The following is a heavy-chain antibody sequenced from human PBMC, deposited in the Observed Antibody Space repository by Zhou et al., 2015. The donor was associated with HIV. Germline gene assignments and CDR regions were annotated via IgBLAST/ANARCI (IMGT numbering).Heavy chain of an antibody. D-gene: IGHD3-10*01. Sequence: QVQLVQSGAEVKKPGSSVKVSCKASGGTFSSYAISWVRQAPGQGLEWMGGIIPIFGTANYAQKFQGRVTITADESTSTAYMELSSLRSEDTAVYYCAMSYYYGSGSYYKGYAFDIWGQGDNGHRLF. CDR1: GGTFSSYA. V-gene: IGHV1-69*12. CDR2: IIPIFGTA. CDR3: AMSYYYGSGSYYKGYAFDI. J-gene: IGHJ3*02.